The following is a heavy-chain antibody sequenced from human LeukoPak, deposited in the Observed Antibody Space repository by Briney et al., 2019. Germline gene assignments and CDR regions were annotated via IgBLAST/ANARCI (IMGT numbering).Heavy chain of an antibody. CDR1: GGSISSSSYY. Sequence: SETLSPTCTVSGGSISSSSYYWGWIRQPPGKGLEWIGSIYYSGSTYYNPSLKSRVTISVDTSKNQFSLKLSSVTAADTAVYYCARHESGSGAFDIWGQGTMVTVSS. CDR2: IYYSGST. J-gene: IGHJ3*02. V-gene: IGHV4-39*01. D-gene: IGHD3-3*01. CDR3: ARHESGSGAFDI.